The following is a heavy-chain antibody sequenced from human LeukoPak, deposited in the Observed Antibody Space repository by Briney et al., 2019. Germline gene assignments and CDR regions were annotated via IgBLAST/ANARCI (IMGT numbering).Heavy chain of an antibody. CDR3: ARGALNHYADSRFDY. CDR1: GFIFSNYP. D-gene: IGHD4-17*01. CDR2: VSSDGSNK. J-gene: IGHJ4*02. V-gene: IGHV3-30*04. Sequence: GRSLRLSCAASGFIFSNYPMHWVRQAPGKGLEWVAVVSSDGSNKYYADSVKGRFTISRDSSKNTLYLQMNSLRAEDTAVYYCARGALNHYADSRFDYWGQGTLVTVSS.